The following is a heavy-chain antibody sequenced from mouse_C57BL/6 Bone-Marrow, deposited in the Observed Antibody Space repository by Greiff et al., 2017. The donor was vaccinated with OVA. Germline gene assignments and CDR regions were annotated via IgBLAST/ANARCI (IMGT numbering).Heavy chain of an antibody. CDR2: INPGSGGT. Sequence: QVQLQQPGAELVRPGTSVKVSCKASGYAFTNYLIEWVKQRPGQGLEWIGVINPGSGGTNYNEKFKGKATLTADKSSSTAYMQLSSLTSEDSAVYFCARSGYGSSYDYWYFDVWGTGTTVTVSS. D-gene: IGHD1-1*01. J-gene: IGHJ1*03. V-gene: IGHV1-54*01. CDR1: GYAFTNYL. CDR3: ARSGYGSSYDYWYFDV.